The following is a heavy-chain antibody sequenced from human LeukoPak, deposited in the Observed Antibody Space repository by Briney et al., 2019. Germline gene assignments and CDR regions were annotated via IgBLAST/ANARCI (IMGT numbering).Heavy chain of an antibody. CDR3: ARDQTGYFDY. Sequence: PSGTLSLTCTVSGGSISSSSYYWGWIRQPPGKGLEWIGSIYYSGSTYYNPSLKSRVTISVDTSKNQFSLKLSSVTAADTAVYYCARDQTGYFDYWGQGTLVTVSS. J-gene: IGHJ4*02. D-gene: IGHD3-10*01. CDR2: IYYSGST. V-gene: IGHV4-39*07. CDR1: GGSISSSSYY.